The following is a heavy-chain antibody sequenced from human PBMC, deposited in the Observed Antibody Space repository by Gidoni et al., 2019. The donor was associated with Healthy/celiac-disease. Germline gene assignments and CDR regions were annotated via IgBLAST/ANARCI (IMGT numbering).Heavy chain of an antibody. J-gene: IGHJ4*02. V-gene: IGHV4-34*01. D-gene: IGHD5-18*01. CDR3: ARDPLRGYSYTLAFDY. CDR1: GGSFSGYY. CDR2: INHSGST. Sequence: QVQLQQWGAGLLKPSETLSLTCAVYGGSFSGYYWSWIRQPPGKGLEWIGEINHSGSTNYNPSLKSRVTISVDTSKNQFSLKLSSVTAADTAVYYCARDPLRGYSYTLAFDYWGQGTLVTVSS.